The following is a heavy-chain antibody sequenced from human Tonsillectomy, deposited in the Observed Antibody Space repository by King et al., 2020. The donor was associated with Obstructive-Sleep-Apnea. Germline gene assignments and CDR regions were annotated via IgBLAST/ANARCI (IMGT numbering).Heavy chain of an antibody. CDR3: TTEVSGWPNYYYYGMDV. V-gene: IGHV3-15*01. Sequence: VQLVESGGGLVKPVGSLRLSCAASGFTFSDAWMSWVRQAPGKGLEWVGRIKSKIDGGTTDYAAPVKGRFTISRDDSKNTLHLQMNSLKIEDTAVYYCTTEVSGWPNYYYYGMDVWGQGTTVTVSS. CDR2: IKSKIDGGTT. D-gene: IGHD6-19*01. CDR1: GFTFSDAW. J-gene: IGHJ6*02.